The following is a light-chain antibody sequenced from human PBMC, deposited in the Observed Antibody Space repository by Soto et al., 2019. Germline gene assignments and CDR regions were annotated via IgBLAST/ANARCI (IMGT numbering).Light chain of an antibody. J-gene: IGLJ1*01. Sequence: QSALTQPASVSGSPGQSITISCTGTSNNVGNYELVSWYQQHPGKAPKLMIYEVYKRPPGVSNRFSGSKSGITASLTISGLQAEDEGDYYCCSYAGSDTYVFGSGTKVTVL. CDR2: EVY. CDR1: SNNVGNYEL. CDR3: CSYAGSDTYV. V-gene: IGLV2-23*02.